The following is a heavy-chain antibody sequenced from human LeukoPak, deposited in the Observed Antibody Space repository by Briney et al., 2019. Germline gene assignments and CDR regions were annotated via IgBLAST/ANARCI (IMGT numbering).Heavy chain of an antibody. CDR3: ASFTQQLTLFDY. Sequence: SQTLSLTCTVSGGSISSGGYYWSWIRQPPGKGLEWIGYIYHSGSTYYNPSLKSRVTISVDRSKNQFSLKLSSVTAADTAVYYCASFTQQLTLFDYWGQGTLVTVSS. V-gene: IGHV4-30-2*01. CDR1: GGSISSGGYY. D-gene: IGHD6-13*01. J-gene: IGHJ4*02. CDR2: IYHSGST.